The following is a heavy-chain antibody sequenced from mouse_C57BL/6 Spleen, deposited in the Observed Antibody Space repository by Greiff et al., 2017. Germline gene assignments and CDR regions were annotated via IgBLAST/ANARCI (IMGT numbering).Heavy chain of an antibody. V-gene: IGHV1-50*01. CDR1: GYTFTSYW. J-gene: IGHJ4*01. CDR3: ARPYYGSSYGAMDY. D-gene: IGHD1-1*01. CDR2: IDPSDSYT. Sequence: VQLQQSGAELVKPGASVKLSCKASGYTFTSYWMQWVKQRPGQGLEWIGEIDPSDSYTNYNQKFKGKATLTVDTSSSTAYMQLSSLTSEDSAVYYCARPYYGSSYGAMDYWGQGTSVTVSS.